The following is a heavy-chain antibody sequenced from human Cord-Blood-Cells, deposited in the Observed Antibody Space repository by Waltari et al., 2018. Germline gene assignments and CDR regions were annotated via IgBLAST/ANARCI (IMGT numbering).Heavy chain of an antibody. V-gene: IGHV1-69*01. D-gene: IGHD2-2*01. CDR1: GGTFSSYA. Sequence: QVQLVQSGAEVKKPGSSVKVSCKASGGTFSSYAISWVRQAPGHGLEWMGGIIPIFGTANYAQKFRGRVTITADESTSTDYMELSSLRSEDTAVYYCARVRGYCSSTSCYDAFDIWGQGTMVTVSS. J-gene: IGHJ3*02. CDR3: ARVRGYCSSTSCYDAFDI. CDR2: IIPIFGTA.